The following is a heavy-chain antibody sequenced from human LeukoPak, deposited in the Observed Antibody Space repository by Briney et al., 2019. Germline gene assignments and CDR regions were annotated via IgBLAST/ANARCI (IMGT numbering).Heavy chain of an antibody. J-gene: IGHJ4*02. Sequence: GGSLRLSCAASGFTFSSYSMNWVRQAPGKGLEWVSSISSSSSYIYYADSVKGRFTISRDNAKNSLYLQMNSLRAEDTAVYYCARDFRYYDILTGYYNVPRDYWGQGTLVTVSS. CDR3: ARDFRYYDILTGYYNVPRDY. D-gene: IGHD3-9*01. CDR2: ISSSSSYI. CDR1: GFTFSSYS. V-gene: IGHV3-21*01.